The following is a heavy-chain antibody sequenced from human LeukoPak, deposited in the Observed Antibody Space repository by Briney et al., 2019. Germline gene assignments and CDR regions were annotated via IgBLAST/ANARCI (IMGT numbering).Heavy chain of an antibody. CDR2: IHTSGDT. Sequence: GGSLRLSCAASGLTGRHNYVSWVRQAAGKGLEWVSAIHTSGDTCYADSVKGRFTISRDTSKNTLYLQINSLRVEDTAVYYCIVFGDSNHWGQGTLVTVSS. D-gene: IGHD4-17*01. CDR3: IVFGDSNH. CDR1: GLTGRHNY. V-gene: IGHV3-53*01. J-gene: IGHJ5*02.